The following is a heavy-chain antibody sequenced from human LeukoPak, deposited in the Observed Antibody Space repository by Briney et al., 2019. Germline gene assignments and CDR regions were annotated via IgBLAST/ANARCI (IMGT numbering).Heavy chain of an antibody. V-gene: IGHV1-69*05. J-gene: IGHJ4*02. Sequence: ASVKVSCKASGGTFSSYAISWVRQAPGQGLEWTGRIIPIFGTANYAQKFQGRVTITTDESTSTAYMELSSLRSEDTAVYYCARDSDCGGDCYSLLNWGQGTLVTVSS. CDR2: IIPIFGTA. CDR1: GGTFSSYA. D-gene: IGHD2-21*02. CDR3: ARDSDCGGDCYSLLN.